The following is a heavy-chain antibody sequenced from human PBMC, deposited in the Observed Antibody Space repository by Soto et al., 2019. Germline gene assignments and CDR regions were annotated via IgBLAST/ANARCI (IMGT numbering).Heavy chain of an antibody. CDR1: GYTLTELS. V-gene: IGHV1-69*13. Sequence: SVKVSCKVSGYTLTELSMHWVRQAPGKGLEWMGGIIPIFGTANYAQKFQGRVTITADESTSTAYMELSSLRSEDTAVYYCARDGSSSSSSPTTAGFDYWGQGTLVTVSS. D-gene: IGHD6-6*01. CDR2: IIPIFGTA. J-gene: IGHJ4*02. CDR3: ARDGSSSSSSPTTAGFDY.